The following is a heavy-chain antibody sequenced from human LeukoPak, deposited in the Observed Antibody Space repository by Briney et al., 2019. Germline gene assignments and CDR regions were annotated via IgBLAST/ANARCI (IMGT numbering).Heavy chain of an antibody. J-gene: IGHJ3*02. CDR2: IYTSGST. D-gene: IGHD2-2*01. CDR3: ARGLGWSVVPAATDAFDI. Sequence: SETLSLTCTVSGGSISSGSYYWSWIRQPAGKGLEWIGRIYTSGSTNYNPSLKSRVTISVDTSKNQFSLKLSSVTAADTAVYYCARGLGWSVVPAATDAFDIWGQGTMVTVSS. CDR1: GGSISSGSYY. V-gene: IGHV4-61*02.